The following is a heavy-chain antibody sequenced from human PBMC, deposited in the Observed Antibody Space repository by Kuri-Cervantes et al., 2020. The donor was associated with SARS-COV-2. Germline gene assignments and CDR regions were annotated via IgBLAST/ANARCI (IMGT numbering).Heavy chain of an antibody. CDR2: IDPSDSYT. Sequence: GESLKVSCKGSGYSFTSYWISWVRQMPGKGLEWMGRIDPSDSYTNYSPSFQGHVTISADKSISTAYLQWSSLKASDTAMYYCARRVGYYFDYWGQGTLVTVSS. V-gene: IGHV5-10-1*01. CDR3: ARRVGYYFDY. CDR1: GYSFTSYW. D-gene: IGHD2-15*01. J-gene: IGHJ4*02.